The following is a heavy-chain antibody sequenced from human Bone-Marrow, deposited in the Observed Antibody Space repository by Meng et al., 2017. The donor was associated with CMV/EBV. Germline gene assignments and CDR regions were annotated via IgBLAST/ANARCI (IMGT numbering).Heavy chain of an antibody. D-gene: IGHD6-13*01. Sequence: GGSLRLSCAASGFTFSSYSMNWVRQAPGKGLEWVANIKQDGGTIYYVDSVKGRFTTSRDNAKNSLYLQMNSLRVEDTAVYYCARIGYSSSSLDYWGQGTLVTVSS. CDR2: IKQDGGTI. J-gene: IGHJ4*02. V-gene: IGHV3-7*01. CDR1: GFTFSSYS. CDR3: ARIGYSSSSLDY.